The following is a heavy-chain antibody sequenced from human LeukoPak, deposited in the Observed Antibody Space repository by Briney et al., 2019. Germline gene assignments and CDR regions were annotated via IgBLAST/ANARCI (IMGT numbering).Heavy chain of an antibody. CDR2: IYPGDSDT. D-gene: IGHD6-13*01. CDR3: ARRYSSSWRFFDY. CDR1: GYSFTSYW. J-gene: IGHJ4*02. Sequence: GESLQISCQGSGYSFTSYWIGWVRQMPGKGLEWMGIIYPGDSDTRYSPSFQGQVTISADKSISTAYLQWSSLKASDTAMYYCARRYSSSWRFFDYWGQGTLVTVSS. V-gene: IGHV5-51*01.